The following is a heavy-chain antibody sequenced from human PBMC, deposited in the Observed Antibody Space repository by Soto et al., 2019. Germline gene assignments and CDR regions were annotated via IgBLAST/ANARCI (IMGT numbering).Heavy chain of an antibody. J-gene: IGHJ6*02. CDR2: IYYSGST. Sequence: ETLSLTCTVSSGSISSYYWSWIRHPPGKGLEWIGYIYYSGSTNYNPSLKSRVTISVDTSKNQFSLKLSSVTAADTAVYYCARGADYDILTGDQFYGMDVWGQGTTVTVSS. D-gene: IGHD3-9*01. CDR1: SGSISSYY. CDR3: ARGADYDILTGDQFYGMDV. V-gene: IGHV4-59*01.